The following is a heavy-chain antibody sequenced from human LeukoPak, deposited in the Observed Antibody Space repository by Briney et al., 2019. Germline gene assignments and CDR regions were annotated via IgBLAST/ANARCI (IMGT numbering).Heavy chain of an antibody. J-gene: IGHJ4*02. Sequence: SQTLSLTCTVSGGSISSGSYYWSWIRQPAGKGLEWIGRIYTSGSTNYNPSLKSRVTISVDTSKNQFSLKLSSVTAADTAVYYCARGPYYYDSSGYFDYWGQGTLVTVSS. D-gene: IGHD3-22*01. CDR3: ARGPYYYDSSGYFDY. CDR1: GGSISSGSYY. CDR2: IYTSGST. V-gene: IGHV4-61*02.